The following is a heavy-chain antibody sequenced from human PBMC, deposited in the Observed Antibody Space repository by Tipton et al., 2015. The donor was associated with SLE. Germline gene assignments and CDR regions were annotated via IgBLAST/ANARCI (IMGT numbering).Heavy chain of an antibody. V-gene: IGHV1-18*01. D-gene: IGHD3-22*01. CDR1: GYTFTSYG. Sequence: QLVQSGSEVKKPGASVKVSCKASGYTFTSYGISWVRQAPGQGLEWMGWISAYNGNTNYAQKLQGRVTMTTDTSTSTAYMELRSLRSDDTAVYYCARHDYDDNGYYLHYFDQWGQGTLVTVSS. CDR2: ISAYNGNT. J-gene: IGHJ4*02. CDR3: ARHDYDDNGYYLHYFDQ.